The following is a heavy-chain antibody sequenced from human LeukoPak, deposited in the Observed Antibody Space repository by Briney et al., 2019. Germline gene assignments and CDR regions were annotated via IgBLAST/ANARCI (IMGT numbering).Heavy chain of an antibody. CDR2: IYSGGST. Sequence: GGSLRLSCAASGFTFSDSAMHWVRQASGKGLEWVSVIYSGGSTYYADSVKGRFTISRDNSKNTLYLQMNSLRAEDTAVYYCARDRWYYYDSSAYMASGDWGQGTLVTVSS. D-gene: IGHD3-22*01. CDR3: ARDRWYYYDSSAYMASGD. CDR1: GFTFSDSA. J-gene: IGHJ4*02. V-gene: IGHV3-66*01.